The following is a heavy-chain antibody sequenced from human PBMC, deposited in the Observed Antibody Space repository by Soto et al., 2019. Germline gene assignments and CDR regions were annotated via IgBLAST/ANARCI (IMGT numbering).Heavy chain of an antibody. CDR3: VKDSDWSFDS. V-gene: IGHV3-43*01. CDR2: INWNGDDI. CDR1: GFTFDDYT. Sequence: GGSLRLSCAASGFTFDDYTMHWVRQGPGKGLEWVSFINWNGDDINYADSVKGRFTISRDNSKNSLYLQMNSLRTEDTALYYCVKDSDWSFDSWGQGTLVTVSS. J-gene: IGHJ4*02. D-gene: IGHD6-19*01.